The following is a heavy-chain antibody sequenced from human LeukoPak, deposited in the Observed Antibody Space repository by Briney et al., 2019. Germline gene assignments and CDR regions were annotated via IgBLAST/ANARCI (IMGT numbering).Heavy chain of an antibody. CDR1: GFTFSNYG. V-gene: IGHV3-30*18. CDR2: ISYDGSNK. CDR3: AKDGYCTNGVCWFDP. D-gene: IGHD2-8*01. Sequence: GGSLRLSYAASGFTFSNYGMHWVRQAPGKGLVWVAVISYDGSNKYYADSVKGRFTISRDNSKNTLYLQMNSLRAEDTAVYHCAKDGYCTNGVCWFDPWGQGTLVTVSS. J-gene: IGHJ5*02.